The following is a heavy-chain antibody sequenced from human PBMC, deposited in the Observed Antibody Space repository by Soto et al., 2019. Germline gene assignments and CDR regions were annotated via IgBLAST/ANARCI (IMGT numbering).Heavy chain of an antibody. CDR2: INHSEST. D-gene: IGHD6-25*01. CDR1: GASLSGYY. Sequence: PSETLSLTCAVYGASLSGYYWSWIRQPPGKGLEWIGEINHSESTNYTPSLKIRVTISVDSSKNQFSLKRSSVTAADTAVYYCARKAAGYFYCMDVWGQGTTVTVSS. CDR3: ARKAAGYFYCMDV. V-gene: IGHV4-34*01. J-gene: IGHJ6*02.